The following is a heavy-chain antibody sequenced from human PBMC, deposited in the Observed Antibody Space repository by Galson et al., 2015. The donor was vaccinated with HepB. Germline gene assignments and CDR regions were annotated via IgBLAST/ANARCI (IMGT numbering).Heavy chain of an antibody. V-gene: IGHV1-18*04. CDR2: ISAYNGNT. CDR1: GYTFTSYG. Sequence: QSGAEVKKPGASVKVSCKASGYTFTSYGISWVRQAPGQGLEWMGWISAYNGNTNYAQKLQGRVTMTTDTSTSTAYMELRSLRSDDTAVYYCARSLDWKGYYYYGMDVWGQGATVTVSS. D-gene: IGHD3-9*01. J-gene: IGHJ6*02. CDR3: ARSLDWKGYYYYGMDV.